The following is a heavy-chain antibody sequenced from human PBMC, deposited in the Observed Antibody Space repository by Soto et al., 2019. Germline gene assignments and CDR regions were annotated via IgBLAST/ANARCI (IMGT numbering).Heavy chain of an antibody. CDR2: IIPISDTT. D-gene: IGHD2-2*01. Sequence: QVQLVQSGAEVKKPGSSVKVSCKASGGTFSSYAISWVRQAPGHVLEWMGGIIPISDTTNYAQKFQGRVTSTADESTSTAYMELSSLRWEDTAVYYCARSQGSSTSLEIYYYYYYGMDVWGQGTTVTVSS. J-gene: IGHJ6*02. CDR1: GGTFSSYA. V-gene: IGHV1-69*01. CDR3: ARSQGSSTSLEIYYYYYYGMDV.